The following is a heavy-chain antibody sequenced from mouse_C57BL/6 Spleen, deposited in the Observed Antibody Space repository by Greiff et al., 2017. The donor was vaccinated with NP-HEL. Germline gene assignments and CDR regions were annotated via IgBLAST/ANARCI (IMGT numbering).Heavy chain of an antibody. Sequence: EVQLQESGPGLVKPSQSLSLTCSVTGYSITSGYYWNWIRQFPGNKLEWMGYISYDGSNNYNPSLKNRISITRDTSKNQFFLKLNSVTTEDTATYYGAWGPWGYFDVWGTGTTVTVSS. J-gene: IGHJ1*03. CDR2: ISYDGSN. CDR1: GYSITSGYY. V-gene: IGHV3-6*01. D-gene: IGHD3-3*01. CDR3: AWGPWGYFDV.